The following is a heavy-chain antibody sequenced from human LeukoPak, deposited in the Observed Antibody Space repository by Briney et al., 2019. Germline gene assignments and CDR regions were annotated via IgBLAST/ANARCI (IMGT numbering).Heavy chain of an antibody. CDR1: GGSISSYY. V-gene: IGHV4-59*08. Sequence: SETLSLTCTVSGGSISSYYWSWIRQPPGKGLEWIGYIYYSGSTNYNPSLKSRVTISVDTSKNQFSLKLSSVTAADTAVNYCARTIVGATAMDVWGQGTTVTVSS. J-gene: IGHJ6*02. D-gene: IGHD1-26*01. CDR2: IYYSGST. CDR3: ARTIVGATAMDV.